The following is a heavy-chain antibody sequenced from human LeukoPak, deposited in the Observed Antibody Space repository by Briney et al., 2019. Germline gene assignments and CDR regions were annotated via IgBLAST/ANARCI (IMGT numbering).Heavy chain of an antibody. CDR2: IIPIFGTA. CDR3: ARGEEWFGESPRMDV. D-gene: IGHD3-10*01. V-gene: IGHV1-69*13. Sequence: SVKVSCKASGGTFSSYAISWVRQAPGQGLEWMGGIIPIFGTANYAQKFQGRVTITADESTSTAYMELSSLRSEDTAVYYCARGEEWFGESPRMDVWGKGTTVTVSS. J-gene: IGHJ6*04. CDR1: GGTFSSYA.